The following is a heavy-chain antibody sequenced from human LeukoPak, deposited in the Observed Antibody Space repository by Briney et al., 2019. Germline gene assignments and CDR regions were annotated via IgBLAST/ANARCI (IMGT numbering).Heavy chain of an antibody. Sequence: GGSLRLSCEASGSTFSSYDMHWVRQVPGKGLEWVSCISWNSGRIVYADSVKGRFTISRDNANNSLSLQMNSLRPEDTALYYCVKDMAFSGYEAFDYWGQGSLVTVSS. CDR1: GSTFSSYD. D-gene: IGHD5-12*01. V-gene: IGHV3-9*01. CDR2: ISWNSGRI. CDR3: VKDMAFSGYEAFDY. J-gene: IGHJ4*02.